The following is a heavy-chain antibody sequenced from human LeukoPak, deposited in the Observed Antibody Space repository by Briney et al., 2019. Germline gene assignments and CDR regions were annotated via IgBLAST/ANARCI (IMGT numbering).Heavy chain of an antibody. V-gene: IGHV3-74*03. Sequence: GGSLRLSCVASGFTFSDSWIHWVRQAPGKGLVWVARLNPDGTDTTYADSVKGRFTVSRDNAKNTLYLQMNSLRDEDTAMYYCVRMFSGPLDYWGQGTLVTVSS. CDR3: VRMFSGPLDY. CDR1: GFTFSDSW. D-gene: IGHD3-10*02. CDR2: LNPDGTDT. J-gene: IGHJ4*02.